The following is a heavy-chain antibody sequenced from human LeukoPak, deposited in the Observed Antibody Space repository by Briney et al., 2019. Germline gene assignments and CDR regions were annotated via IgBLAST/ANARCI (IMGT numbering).Heavy chain of an antibody. Sequence: TGGSLRLSCAASGFTFSDYYMSWIRQAPGKGLEWVSGITGSGVTTFYANSVKGRGTISRDNSTGTLYLQIHSLRAEDTAIYYCAKGLAMIEIWGQGTLVTVSS. CDR1: GFTFSDYY. CDR2: ITGSGVTT. V-gene: IGHV3-23*01. D-gene: IGHD3-22*01. J-gene: IGHJ4*02. CDR3: AKGLAMIEI.